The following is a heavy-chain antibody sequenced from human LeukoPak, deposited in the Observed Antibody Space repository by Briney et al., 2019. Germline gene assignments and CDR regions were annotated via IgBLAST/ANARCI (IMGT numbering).Heavy chain of an antibody. CDR3: ARDFPDHYGPGRYAYDHYYVEV. CDR1: SGSISNYY. J-gene: IGHJ6*03. CDR2: IYSNGSA. Sequence: SDTLSLTCTVSSGSISNYYWSWIRQPAGKGLEWIGRIYSNGSANSNPSLKSRVTMSVDTSKNEFSLKLTSVTAADTAVYYCARDFPDHYGPGRYAYDHYYVEVWGKGTTVTISS. V-gene: IGHV4-4*07. D-gene: IGHD3-10*01.